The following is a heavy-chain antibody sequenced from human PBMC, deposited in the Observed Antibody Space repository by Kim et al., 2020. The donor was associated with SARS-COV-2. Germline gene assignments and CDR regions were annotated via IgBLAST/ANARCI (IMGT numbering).Heavy chain of an antibody. Sequence: SPSLKSRLTITKDTSKNQVVLTMTNMDPVDTATYYCAHRRITIFGVAEFDYWGQGTLVTVSS. V-gene: IGHV2-5*01. J-gene: IGHJ4*02. CDR3: AHRRITIFGVAEFDY. D-gene: IGHD3-3*01.